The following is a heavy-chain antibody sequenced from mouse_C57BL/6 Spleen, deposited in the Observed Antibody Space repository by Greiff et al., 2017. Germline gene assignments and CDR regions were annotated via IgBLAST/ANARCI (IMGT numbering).Heavy chain of an antibody. D-gene: IGHD2-3*01. V-gene: IGHV1-81*01. CDR2: IYPRSGNT. CDR3: ARCDGYPLCYEDY. Sequence: QVQLQQSGAELARPGASVKLSCKASGYTFTSYGISWVKQRTGQGLEWIGEIYPRSGNTYYNEKFKGKATLTADKSSSTAYMELRSLTSEDSAVYFCARCDGYPLCYEDYWGQGTSVTVSS. J-gene: IGHJ4*01. CDR1: GYTFTSYG.